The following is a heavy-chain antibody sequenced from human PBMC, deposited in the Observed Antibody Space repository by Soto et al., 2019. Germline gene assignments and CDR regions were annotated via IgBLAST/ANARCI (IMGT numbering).Heavy chain of an antibody. V-gene: IGHV1-18*01. CDR2: ISAYNGNT. CDR1: GYTFTSYG. D-gene: IGHD4-17*01. CDR3: ARDRVDDYGDHGTFGY. J-gene: IGHJ4*02. Sequence: QVQLVQSGAEVKKPGASVKVSCKASGYTFTSYGISWVRQAPGQRLEWMGWISAYNGNTNYAQKPQGRVTMTTDTSTSTAYMEQRSLRSDDTAVYYCARDRVDDYGDHGTFGYWGQGTLVTVSS.